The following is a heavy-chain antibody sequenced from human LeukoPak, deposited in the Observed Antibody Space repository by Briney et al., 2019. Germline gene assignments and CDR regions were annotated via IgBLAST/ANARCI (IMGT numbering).Heavy chain of an antibody. V-gene: IGHV1-46*01. CDR3: ARDRSSGYMDY. J-gene: IGHJ4*02. CDR1: GYTFTSYY. D-gene: IGHD3-22*01. CDR2: INPSGGST. Sequence: ASVKVSCKASGYTFTSYYIHWVRQAPGQGLEWMGLINPSGGSTNYAQKFQGRVTMTRDTSTSTVYMELSSLRSEDTAVYYCARDRSSGYMDYWGQGTLVTVSS.